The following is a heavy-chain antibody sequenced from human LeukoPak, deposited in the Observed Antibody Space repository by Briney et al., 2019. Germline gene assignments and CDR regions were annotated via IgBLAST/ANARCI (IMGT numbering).Heavy chain of an antibody. CDR2: INPNSGGT. J-gene: IGHJ5*02. D-gene: IGHD5-12*01. CDR3: ARVYSGYDSSPEGVVDSEGVDWFDP. V-gene: IGHV1-2*02. CDR1: GYTFTGYY. Sequence: ASVKVSCKASGYTFTGYYMHWVRQAPGQGLEWMGWINPNSGGTNYAQKFQGRVTMTRDTSISTAYMELSRLRSDDTAVYYCARVYSGYDSSPEGVVDSEGVDWFDPWGQGTLATVSS.